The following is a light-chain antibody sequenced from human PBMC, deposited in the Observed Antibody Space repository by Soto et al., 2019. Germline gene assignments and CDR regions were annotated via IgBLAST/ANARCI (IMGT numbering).Light chain of an antibody. CDR3: QQYEDVPT. CDR1: QDISNF. CDR2: DAS. J-gene: IGKJ2*01. V-gene: IGKV1-33*01. Sequence: DIQLTQSPSFLSASVGDSVTITCQASQDISNFLNWYHQRPGNAPKLRISDASSLQGVGPSRYRGSGAGTKFVLTITSLQPEDIGSYYCQQYEDVPTFGQGTKVGVK.